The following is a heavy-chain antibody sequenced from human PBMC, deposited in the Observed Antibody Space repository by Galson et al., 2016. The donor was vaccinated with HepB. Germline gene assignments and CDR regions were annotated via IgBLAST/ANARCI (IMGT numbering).Heavy chain of an antibody. CDR1: GFTFSDYW. V-gene: IGHV3-7*03. CDR2: INQDGTEE. CDR3: AKPIPSPGTWNFAS. Sequence: SLRLSCAASGFTFSDYWRSWLRQAPGKGLEWGAKINQDGTEEYYLDSVKGRFTIARDNAKDSLYLQMNSLSAEDTAVYYCAKPIPSPGTWNFASWGQGTLVSVSS. D-gene: IGHD2-2*01. J-gene: IGHJ4*02.